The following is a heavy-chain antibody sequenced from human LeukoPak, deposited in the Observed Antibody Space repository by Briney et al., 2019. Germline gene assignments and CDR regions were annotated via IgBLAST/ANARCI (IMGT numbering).Heavy chain of an antibody. V-gene: IGHV1-2*02. J-gene: IGHJ4*02. CDR3: ARGSYYDFWSGYYHFDY. Sequence: ASVKVSCKASGYTFTGFYIHWVRQAPGQGLEWMGWINPNSGGTNYAQKFQGRVTMTRDTSISTAYMELSRLRSDDTAVYYCARGSYYDFWSGYYHFDYWGQGTLVTVSS. D-gene: IGHD3-3*01. CDR2: INPNSGGT. CDR1: GYTFTGFY.